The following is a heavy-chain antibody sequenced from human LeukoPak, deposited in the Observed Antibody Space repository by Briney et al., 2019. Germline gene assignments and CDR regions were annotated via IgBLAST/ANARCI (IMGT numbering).Heavy chain of an antibody. Sequence: GGSLRLSCAASGLTFSNVWMSWVRQAPGKGLEWVGRIKNKTDGGTTDYAAPVKGRFTISRDDSKDTLYLQMNSLKTEDTAVYYCTTLSVPVDYWGQGALVTVSS. CDR1: GLTFSNVW. V-gene: IGHV3-15*01. D-gene: IGHD2-2*01. CDR2: IKNKTDGGTT. J-gene: IGHJ4*02. CDR3: TTLSVPVDY.